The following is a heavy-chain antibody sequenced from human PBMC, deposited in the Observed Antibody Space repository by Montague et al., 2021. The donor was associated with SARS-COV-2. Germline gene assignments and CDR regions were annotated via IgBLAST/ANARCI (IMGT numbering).Heavy chain of an antibody. CDR1: GGSISSYY. J-gene: IGHJ5*02. Sequence: SETLSLTCTVSGGSISSYYWSWIRQPPGKGLEWIGTVYYSGSTNYNPSLKSRVTMPVDTSKNQFSLELRSVTAADTAVYYCTRLGFVELWLNLGWFDPWGQGTLVTASS. D-gene: IGHD3-16*02. CDR3: TRLGFVELWLNLGWFDP. CDR2: VYYSGST. V-gene: IGHV4-59*08.